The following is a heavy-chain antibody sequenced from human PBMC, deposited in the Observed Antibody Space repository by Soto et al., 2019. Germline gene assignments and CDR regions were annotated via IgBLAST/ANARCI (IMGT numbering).Heavy chain of an antibody. CDR2: ISDSGGRT. CDR1: GFTFTSYA. Sequence: PGGSLRLSCAASGFTFTSYAMSWVRQAPGKGLEWVSGISDSGGRTYYADSVKGRFTISRDNSKNTLFLQMNSLRAEDTAVYYCAKGCGGDCYSGVGYWSQGTLVTVSS. V-gene: IGHV3-23*01. J-gene: IGHJ4*02. D-gene: IGHD2-21*02. CDR3: AKGCGGDCYSGVGY.